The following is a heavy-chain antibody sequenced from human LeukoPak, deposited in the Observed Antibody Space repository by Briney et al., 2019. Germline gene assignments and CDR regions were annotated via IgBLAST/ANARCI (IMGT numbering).Heavy chain of an antibody. Sequence: ASVKVSCKASGGTFSSYAISWVRQAPGQGLEWMGGIIPIFGTANYAQKFQGRVTITTDESTSTAYMELSSLRSEDTAGYYCGGDRGGRYYGGYYYMDVWGKGTTVTVSS. CDR1: GGTFSSYA. CDR3: GGDRGGRYYGGYYYMDV. D-gene: IGHD1-26*01. CDR2: IIPIFGTA. V-gene: IGHV1-69*05. J-gene: IGHJ6*03.